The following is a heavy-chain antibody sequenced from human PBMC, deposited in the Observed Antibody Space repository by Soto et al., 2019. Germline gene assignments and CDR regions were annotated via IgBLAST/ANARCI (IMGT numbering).Heavy chain of an antibody. CDR1: RFTFSGYW. V-gene: IGHV3-7*01. CDR3: ARGARI. J-gene: IGHJ3*02. Sequence: DVQLVESGGDLVQPGGSLRLSCADSRFTFSGYWMYWVRQAPGKGLEWVANIKEDGSEKNYVDSVRGRFTISRDNAKNSLYLQMNSLRAEDTAVYYCARGARIWGRGTMVTVS. CDR2: IKEDGSEK.